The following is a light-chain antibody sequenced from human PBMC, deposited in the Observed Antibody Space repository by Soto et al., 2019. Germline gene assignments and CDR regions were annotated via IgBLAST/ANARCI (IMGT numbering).Light chain of an antibody. CDR1: QSLLRSDGYSS. CDR3: LQARQAPTT. V-gene: IGKV2-28*01. CDR2: LGS. Sequence: DIVLTQSPGSLPVTPGESAFISCRSSQSLLRSDGYSSLDWYRQKSGQSPQLLINLGSIRAPGVRDRFNGSGSGTDFTLKITRVEAADVGIYYCLQARQAPTTFGGGTRVEVK. J-gene: IGKJ4*01.